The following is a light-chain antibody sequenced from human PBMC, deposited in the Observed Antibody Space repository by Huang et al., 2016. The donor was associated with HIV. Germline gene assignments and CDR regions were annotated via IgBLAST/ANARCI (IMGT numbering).Light chain of an antibody. CDR3: MQALQIPWT. J-gene: IGKJ1*01. CDR1: QSLLHSNGYNY. CDR2: LGS. Sequence: DIVMTQSPLSLPVTPGEPASISCRSSQSLLHSNGYNYLDWYLQKPGQSPQLLIYLGSNRASGVPDRVSGSGSGTDFTLKISRVEAEDVGVYYCMQALQIPWTFGQGTKVEV. V-gene: IGKV2-28*01.